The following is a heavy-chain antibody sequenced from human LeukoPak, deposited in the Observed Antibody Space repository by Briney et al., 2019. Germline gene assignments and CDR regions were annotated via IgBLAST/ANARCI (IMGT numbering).Heavy chain of an antibody. Sequence: ASVKVSCKASGYTFTGYYMHWVPQAPGQGHEWMRWINPNSGGTNYAQKFQGRVTMTRDTSISTAYMELSRLRSDDTAVYYCARALGYCTNGVCYTYYMDVWGKGTTVTVSS. CDR3: ARALGYCTNGVCYTYYMDV. J-gene: IGHJ6*03. CDR2: INPNSGGT. CDR1: GYTFTGYY. V-gene: IGHV1-2*02. D-gene: IGHD2-8*01.